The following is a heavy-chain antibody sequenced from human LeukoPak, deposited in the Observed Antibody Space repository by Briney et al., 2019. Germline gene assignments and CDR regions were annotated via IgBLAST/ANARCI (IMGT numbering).Heavy chain of an antibody. CDR1: GGSIRSYY. Sequence: SETLSLTCTVSGGSIRSYYWSWIRQPPGKGLEWIGYIYYSGSTNYNPSLKSRVTMSVDTSKNQFSLKLSSVTAADTAMYYCAGGCYYDGSGHLLWGRGTLVTVSS. V-gene: IGHV4-59*01. J-gene: IGHJ4*02. D-gene: IGHD3-22*01. CDR3: AGGCYYDGSGHLL. CDR2: IYYSGST.